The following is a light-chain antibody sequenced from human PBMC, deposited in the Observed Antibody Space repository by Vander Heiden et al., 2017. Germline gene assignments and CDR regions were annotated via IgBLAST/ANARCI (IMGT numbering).Light chain of an antibody. CDR2: AAS. J-gene: IGKJ2*01. CDR1: QSISTY. Sequence: DIQMTQPPSSLSASVGDRVTITCRASQSISTYLNWYQQKPGKAPNLLIYAASTLQSGVPSRFSGSGSETDFTLTISSLQPEDFATYYCQQSYSTPYTFGQGTKLEIK. CDR3: QQSYSTPYT. V-gene: IGKV1-39*01.